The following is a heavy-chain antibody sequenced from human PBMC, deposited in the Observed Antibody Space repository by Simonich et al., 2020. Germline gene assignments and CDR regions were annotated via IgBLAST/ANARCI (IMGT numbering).Heavy chain of an antibody. CDR3: ARWAYSSSYFDY. CDR2: IYYSVDT. D-gene: IGHD6-6*01. V-gene: IGHV4-39*01. CDR1: AGSISSSSYY. Sequence: QLQLQESGPGLVKPSETLSLTCTVSAGSISSSSYYWGWIRQPPGKGLEWIGSIYYSVDTYYNPSIKSRVTISVDTSKNQSSLKLSSVTAADTAVYYCARWAYSSSYFDYWGQGTLVTVSS. J-gene: IGHJ4*02.